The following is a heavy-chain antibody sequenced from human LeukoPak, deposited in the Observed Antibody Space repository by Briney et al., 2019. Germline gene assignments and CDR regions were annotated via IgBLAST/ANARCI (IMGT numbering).Heavy chain of an antibody. D-gene: IGHD4-23*01. CDR3: ARGRPHGNDY. V-gene: IGHV3-74*01. CDR2: IASDGSST. Sequence: GGSLRLSCAASGFTFSSYWMNWVRQAPGKGLVWVSRIASDGSSTTYADSEKGRFSISRDNAKNTLYLQMNSLRVEDTAVYYCARGRPHGNDYWGQGTLVTVSS. J-gene: IGHJ4*02. CDR1: GFTFSSYW.